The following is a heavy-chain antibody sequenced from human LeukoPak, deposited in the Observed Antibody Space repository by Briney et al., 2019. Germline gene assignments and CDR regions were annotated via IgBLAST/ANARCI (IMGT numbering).Heavy chain of an antibody. D-gene: IGHD6-13*01. CDR3: ARQEHSSSWYGNWFDP. V-gene: IGHV5-51*01. CDR1: GYSFTSYW. CDR2: IYPGDSDT. J-gene: IGHJ5*02. Sequence: GESLEISCKGSGYSFTSYWIGWVRQLPGKGLGWMGIIYPGDSDTRYSPSFQGQVTISADKSISTAYLQWSSLKASDTAMYYCARQEHSSSWYGNWFDPWGQGTLVIVSS.